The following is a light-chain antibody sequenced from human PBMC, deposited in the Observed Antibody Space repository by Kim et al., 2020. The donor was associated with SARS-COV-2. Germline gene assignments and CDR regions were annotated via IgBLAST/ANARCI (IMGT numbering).Light chain of an antibody. CDR2: DVI. CDR1: SSDVGGYNY. V-gene: IGLV2-14*01. CDR3: SSYTSSSVV. J-gene: IGLJ2*01. Sequence: QSALTQPASVSVSPGQSITISCTGTSSDVGGYNYVSWYQQHPGKASKLMIYDVIKRPSGVSNRFSGSNSGNSASLTISGLQAEVEADYYCSSYTSSSVVFGGGTQLTVL.